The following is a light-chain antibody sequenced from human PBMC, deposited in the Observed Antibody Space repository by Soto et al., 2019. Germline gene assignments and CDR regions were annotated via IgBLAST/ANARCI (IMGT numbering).Light chain of an antibody. CDR1: SSDIGGYNY. Sequence: QSGLAQPASVNGCPAQSITISCTGTSSDIGGYNYLSWYQQHPGKAPKLMIYDVSNRPSGVSNRSSGSKSGNTASLTISGLQAEDEADYYCSSYTSSSTYVFGTGTKVTVL. J-gene: IGLJ1*01. CDR2: DVS. V-gene: IGLV2-14*01. CDR3: SSYTSSSTYV.